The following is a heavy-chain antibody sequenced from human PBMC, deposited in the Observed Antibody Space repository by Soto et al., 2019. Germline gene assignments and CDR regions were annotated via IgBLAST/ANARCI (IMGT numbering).Heavy chain of an antibody. V-gene: IGHV3-30*18. J-gene: IGHJ3*01. CDR1: GFTFSSYG. D-gene: IGHD6-13*01. Sequence: QVQLVESGGGVVQPGRSLRLSCAASGFTFSSYGMHWVRQAPGKGLEWVAVISYDGSNKYYADSVKGRFTISRDNSKNTLYLQMNSLSAEDTAVYYCAKAYSSSWSDAFDLWGQGTMVTVSS. CDR3: AKAYSSSWSDAFDL. CDR2: ISYDGSNK.